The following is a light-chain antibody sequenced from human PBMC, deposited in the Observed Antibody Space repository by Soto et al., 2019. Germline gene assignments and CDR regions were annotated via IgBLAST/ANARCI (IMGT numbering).Light chain of an antibody. Sequence: EIVLTQSPGTLALSPGERATLSCRANQSISSNYLAWYQQRPGQSPRLLIFGASYRATGIPDRFSGSGSGTDFTLTISRLEPEDFAVYYCQQYSSSPPEFTFGPGPRVDSK. CDR3: QQYSSSPPEFT. V-gene: IGKV3-20*01. CDR2: GAS. J-gene: IGKJ3*01. CDR1: QSISSNY.